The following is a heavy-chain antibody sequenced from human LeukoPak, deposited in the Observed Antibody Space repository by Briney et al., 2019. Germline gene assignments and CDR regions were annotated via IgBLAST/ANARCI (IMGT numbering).Heavy chain of an antibody. J-gene: IGHJ6*02. CDR2: INPSGGST. V-gene: IGHV1-46*01. CDR1: GYTFTSYY. CDR3: ARDTTYDSSGYYYYYGMDV. D-gene: IGHD3-22*01. Sequence: ASVKVSCKASGYTFTSYYMHWVRQAPGQGLEWMGIINPSGGSTSYAQKFQGRVTMTTDTSTSTAYMELRSLRSDDTAVYYCARDTTYDSSGYYYYYGMDVWGQGTTVTVSS.